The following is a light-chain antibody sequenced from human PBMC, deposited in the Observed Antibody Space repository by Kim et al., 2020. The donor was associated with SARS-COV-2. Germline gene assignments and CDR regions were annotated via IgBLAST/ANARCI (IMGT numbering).Light chain of an antibody. V-gene: IGKV1-9*01. J-gene: IGKJ1*01. CDR1: QGISSY. Sequence: SASVGDRVTITCRTRQGISSYLAWYQQKPGKAPKLLIYAASTVQSGVPSRFSGSGSGTEFTLTISSLQPEDFATYYCQQLNSYPWTFGQGTKVDIK. CDR3: QQLNSYPWT. CDR2: AAS.